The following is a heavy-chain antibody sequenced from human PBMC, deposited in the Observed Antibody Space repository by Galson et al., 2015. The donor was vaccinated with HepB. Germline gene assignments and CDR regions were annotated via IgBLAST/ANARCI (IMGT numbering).Heavy chain of an antibody. Sequence: SLRLSCAASGFTFSSYAMHWVRQAPGKGLEWVAVISYDGSNKYYADSVKGRFTISRDNSKNTLYLQMNSLRAEDTAVYYCARDGVAYCGGDCYSPYYYYGMDVWGQGTTVTVSS. V-gene: IGHV3-30*04. CDR3: ARDGVAYCGGDCYSPYYYYGMDV. J-gene: IGHJ6*02. CDR1: GFTFSSYA. D-gene: IGHD2-21*02. CDR2: ISYDGSNK.